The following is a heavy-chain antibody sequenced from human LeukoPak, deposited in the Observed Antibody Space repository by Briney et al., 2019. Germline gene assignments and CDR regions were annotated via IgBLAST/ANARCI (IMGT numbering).Heavy chain of an antibody. Sequence: GGSLRLSCVASGFTFSSYGMHWVRQAPGKGLEWVAVILYDGSNKYNADSVKGRFTISRDTSKNTLYLQMSSLRAEDTAVYYCAKAWRAYGDYHTFDIWGQGTMVTVSS. V-gene: IGHV3-30*18. J-gene: IGHJ3*02. CDR2: ILYDGSNK. CDR3: AKAWRAYGDYHTFDI. CDR1: GFTFSSYG. D-gene: IGHD4-17*01.